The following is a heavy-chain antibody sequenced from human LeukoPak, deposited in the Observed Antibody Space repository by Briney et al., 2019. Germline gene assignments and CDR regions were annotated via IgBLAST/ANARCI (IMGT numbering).Heavy chain of an antibody. D-gene: IGHD3-9*01. Sequence: GGCLRLSCAASGFILSNDQMNWVREAPRKGLEWVAYISTGSTIFYAESVKGRFTVSRDNAQNSLSLQMNSLRAEDTAVYYCARDSVAYDLFPKHPFDYWGQGTLVTVSS. V-gene: IGHV3-48*03. J-gene: IGHJ4*02. CDR2: ISTGSTI. CDR3: ARDSVAYDLFPKHPFDY. CDR1: GFILSNDQ.